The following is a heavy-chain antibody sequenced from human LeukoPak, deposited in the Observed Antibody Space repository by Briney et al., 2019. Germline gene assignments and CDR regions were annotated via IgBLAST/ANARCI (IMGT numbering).Heavy chain of an antibody. CDR3: ARAYVDAFDI. CDR1: GFTFSSYE. D-gene: IGHD3-10*02. CDR2: ISSSGSTI. V-gene: IGHV3-48*03. Sequence: HPGVSLRLSCAASGFTFSSYEMNWVRQAPGKGLEWVSYISSSGSTIYYADSVKGRFTISRDNAKNSLYLQMNSLRAEDTAVYYCARAYVDAFDIWGQGTMVTVSS. J-gene: IGHJ3*02.